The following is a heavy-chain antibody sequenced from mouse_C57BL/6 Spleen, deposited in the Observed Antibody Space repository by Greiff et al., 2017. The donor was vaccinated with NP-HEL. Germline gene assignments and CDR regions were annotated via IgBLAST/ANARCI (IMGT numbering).Heavy chain of an antibody. Sequence: EVKVVESGGDLVKPGGSLKLSCAASGFTFSSYGMSWVRQTPDKRLEWVATISSGGSYTYYPDSVKGRFTISRDNAKNTLYLQMSSLKSEDTAMYYCARPYYYGSLYYAMDYWGQGTSVTVSS. J-gene: IGHJ4*01. CDR2: ISSGGSYT. CDR1: GFTFSSYG. CDR3: ARPYYYGSLYYAMDY. D-gene: IGHD1-1*01. V-gene: IGHV5-6*01.